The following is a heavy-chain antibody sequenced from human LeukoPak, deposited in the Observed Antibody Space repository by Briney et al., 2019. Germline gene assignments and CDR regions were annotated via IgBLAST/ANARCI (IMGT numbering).Heavy chain of an antibody. CDR3: TRGSTYGTFDY. CDR1: GFTFSGST. D-gene: IGHD2-2*01. Sequence: GGSLRLSCAASGFTFSGSTIHWVRQASGKGLEWVGHIRSKANNYATEYAATLKGRFTISRDDSKNTAFLQMNSLKTEDTAVYYCTRGSTYGTFDYWGQGTLVIVSS. J-gene: IGHJ4*02. CDR2: IRSKANNYAT. V-gene: IGHV3-73*01.